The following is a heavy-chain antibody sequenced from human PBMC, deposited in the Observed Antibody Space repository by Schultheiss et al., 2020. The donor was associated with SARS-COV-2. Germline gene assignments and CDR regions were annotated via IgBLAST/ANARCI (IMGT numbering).Heavy chain of an antibody. CDR2: IGTAGDP. V-gene: IGHV3-13*05. J-gene: IGHJ4*02. D-gene: IGHD2-2*02. CDR1: GFTFSSYD. CDR3: ARAIVVPAAIEYYFDY. Sequence: GESLKISCAASGFTFSSYDMHWVRQATGKGLEWVSAIGTAGDPYYPGSVKGRFTISRDNAKNSLYLQMNSLRAEDTAVYYCARAIVVPAAIEYYFDYWGQGTLVTVSS.